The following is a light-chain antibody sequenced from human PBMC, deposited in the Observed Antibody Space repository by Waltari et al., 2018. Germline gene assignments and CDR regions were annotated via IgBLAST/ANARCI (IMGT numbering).Light chain of an antibody. J-gene: IGKJ1*01. V-gene: IGKV1-39*01. CDR3: QQSYSTPPT. Sequence: DIQMTQSPSSLSASVGDRVTITCRASQSISNYLNWYQQKPDRAPKLLIYGSSSLQRGVQSRFSGSGSGTDFTLTISSLQPEDIATYYCQQSYSTPPTFGQGTKVEIK. CDR1: QSISNY. CDR2: GSS.